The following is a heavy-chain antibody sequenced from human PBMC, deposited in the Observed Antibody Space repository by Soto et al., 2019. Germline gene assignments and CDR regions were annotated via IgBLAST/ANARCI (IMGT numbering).Heavy chain of an antibody. CDR1: GVSISGSRYY. CDR3: ASSQKGYNWNYFDH. Sequence: ASETLSLTCTVSGVSISGSRYYWGWIRQPPGRGLEWIGNIYYSGSTSYNPSLESRVSVSVDTSKNQFSLKVSAVTAADTAVYYCASSQKGYNWNYFDHWGQGALVTVSS. D-gene: IGHD1-20*01. CDR2: IYYSGST. V-gene: IGHV4-39*01. J-gene: IGHJ4*02.